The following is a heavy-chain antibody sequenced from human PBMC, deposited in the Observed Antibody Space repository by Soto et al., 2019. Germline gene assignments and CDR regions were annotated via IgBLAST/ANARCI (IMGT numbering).Heavy chain of an antibody. V-gene: IGHV3-30*18. Sequence: PGWSLRLSCAAAGFTFSSYGMDWVRQAPGKGLEWVAVISNDGSNKYYADSLKGRFTISRDNSKNTLYLQMNSLRDEDTAVYYCAKDQVPYCGGDCLFDHWGQGTLVTGSS. CDR2: ISNDGSNK. J-gene: IGHJ4*02. D-gene: IGHD2-21*02. CDR3: AKDQVPYCGGDCLFDH. CDR1: GFTFSSYG.